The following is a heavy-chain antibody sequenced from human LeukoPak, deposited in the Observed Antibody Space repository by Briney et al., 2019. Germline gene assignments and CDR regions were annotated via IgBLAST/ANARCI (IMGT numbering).Heavy chain of an antibody. J-gene: IGHJ4*02. CDR2: IYPGDSDT. V-gene: IGHV5-51*01. D-gene: IGHD2-21*02. CDR3: ARRGDSDFRID. Sequence: GESLKISCKAPRHSFHSQWIGWVRQMPGKGLLWMGIIYPGDSDTRYSPSFQGQVTISADTSISAAYLQWNSLEASDTAIYYCARRGDSDFRIDWGQGTLVTVSS. CDR1: RHSFHSQW.